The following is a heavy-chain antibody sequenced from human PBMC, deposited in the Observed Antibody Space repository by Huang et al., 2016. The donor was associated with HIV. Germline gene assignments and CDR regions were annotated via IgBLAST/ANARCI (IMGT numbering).Heavy chain of an antibody. CDR1: GFPFSAYG. CDR2: IRYDGNND. Sequence: QVRLVESGGGVVQPGASLTLSCSASGFPFSAYGMDWVRQAPGKGLEWVAFIRYDGNNDYLIGSVNGRFTISRDKSNTELYLRMNSLRPEDTAVYYCVKERGSSRARSSFDFWGQGTSVIVSS. D-gene: IGHD6-13*01. J-gene: IGHJ3*01. CDR3: VKERGSSRARSSFDF. V-gene: IGHV3-30*02.